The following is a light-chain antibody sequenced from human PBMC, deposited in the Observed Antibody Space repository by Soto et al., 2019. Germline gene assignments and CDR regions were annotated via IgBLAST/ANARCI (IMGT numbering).Light chain of an antibody. Sequence: QSVLTQPPSASETPGQRVTISCSGNRSNIGNNVVHWYQQLPRTAPRLLIYSNDLRPSGVPDRFSGSKSGTSGSLAISGLQSEDEADYYYAAWDDSLNALVFGGGTKLTVL. CDR2: SND. CDR3: AAWDDSLNALV. V-gene: IGLV1-44*01. J-gene: IGLJ2*01. CDR1: RSNIGNNV.